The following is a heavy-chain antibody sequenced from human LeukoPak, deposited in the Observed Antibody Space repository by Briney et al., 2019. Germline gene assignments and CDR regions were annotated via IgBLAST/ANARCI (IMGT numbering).Heavy chain of an antibody. CDR2: INPNSGGT. CDR1: AYTFTGYY. J-gene: IGHJ4*02. V-gene: IGHV1-2*02. Sequence: GASVTVSCKASAYTFTGYYMHWVRQAPGQGLEWVGWINPNSGGTNYAQKFQGRVTMTRDTSISTAYMELSRLRSDDTAVYYCARDYGIAAADYWGQGTLVTVSS. D-gene: IGHD6-13*01. CDR3: ARDYGIAAADY.